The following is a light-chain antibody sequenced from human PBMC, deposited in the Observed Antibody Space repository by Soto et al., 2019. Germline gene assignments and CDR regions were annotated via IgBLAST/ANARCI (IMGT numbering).Light chain of an antibody. CDR3: QQYHVWPLT. V-gene: IGKV3-15*01. CDR2: VAS. Sequence: EIVMMPSPATLSVSPGERATLSGRASQSVSSNLAWYQQTPGQTPKLLSYVASTRATGIPARFSGSGSGTEFPLTSRSLQSEDFAVYYWQQYHVWPLTVGGGTKVEF. J-gene: IGKJ4*01. CDR1: QSVSSN.